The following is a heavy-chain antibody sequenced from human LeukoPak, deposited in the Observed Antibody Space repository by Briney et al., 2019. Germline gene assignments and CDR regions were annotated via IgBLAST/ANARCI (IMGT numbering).Heavy chain of an antibody. Sequence: PGGSLRLSCAASGFTVSRYGMHWVRQAPGKGLEWVAFIRYDGSKTDYGDSVKGRFTISRDISKNTLYLQMNSLRPEDTAMYFCATLYGYDSTAYPSWGQGTLVTVSS. D-gene: IGHD3-22*01. CDR3: ATLYGYDSTAYPS. J-gene: IGHJ5*02. CDR2: IRYDGSKT. V-gene: IGHV3-30*02. CDR1: GFTVSRYG.